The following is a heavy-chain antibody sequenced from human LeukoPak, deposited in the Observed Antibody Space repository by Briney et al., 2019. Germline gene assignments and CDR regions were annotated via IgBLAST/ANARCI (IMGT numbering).Heavy chain of an antibody. CDR3: AGSQDYGVYNSVGAFDI. CDR1: GFTFSSYG. D-gene: IGHD4-17*01. V-gene: IGHV3-33*01. J-gene: IGHJ3*02. CDR2: IWYDGSNK. Sequence: PGGSLRLSCAASGFTFSSYGMHWVRQAPGKGLEWVAVIWYDGSNKYYADSVKGRFTISRDNSKNTLYLQMNSLRAEDTAVYYCAGSQDYGVYNSVGAFDIWGQGTMVTVSS.